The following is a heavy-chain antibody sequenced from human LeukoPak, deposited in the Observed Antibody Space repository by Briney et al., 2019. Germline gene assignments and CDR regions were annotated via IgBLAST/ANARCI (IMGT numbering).Heavy chain of an antibody. J-gene: IGHJ4*02. V-gene: IGHV4-59*01. CDR3: ASGMEMTLFDY. D-gene: IGHD1-1*01. Sequence: SETLSLTCTVSGGSISNKYWSWIRQPPGKGLEWIGYIYYSGSTNYNPSLKSRVTISLVTSKNQLSLNLSSVTAADTAVYYCASGMEMTLFDYWGQGTLVTVSS. CDR2: IYYSGST. CDR1: GGSISNKY.